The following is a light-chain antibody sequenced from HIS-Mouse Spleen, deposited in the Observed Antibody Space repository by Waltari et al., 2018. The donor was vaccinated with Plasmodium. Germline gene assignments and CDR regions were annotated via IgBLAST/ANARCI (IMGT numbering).Light chain of an antibody. CDR1: SSNIGTNY. V-gene: IGLV1-51*01. Sequence: QSVLTQPPSVSAAPGQKVTISCSGSSSNIGTNYVSWSQQLPGTAPKLLIYDNNKRPSGIPDRFSGSKSGTSATLGITGLQTGDEADYYCGTWDSSLSAVVFGGGTKLTVL. CDR3: GTWDSSLSAVV. J-gene: IGLJ2*01. CDR2: DNN.